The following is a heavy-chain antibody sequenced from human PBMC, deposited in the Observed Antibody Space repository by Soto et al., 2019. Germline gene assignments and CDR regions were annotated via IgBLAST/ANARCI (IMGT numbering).Heavy chain of an antibody. J-gene: IGHJ4*02. V-gene: IGHV3-33*06. Sequence: PGGSLRLSCAASGFAFSTYSMHWVRQAPGKGLEWVAIILFDGSDKYYADSVRGRFTISRDNFKNTLYLQMNSLRAEDTAVYYCVKDKPSLDYWGQGTLLTVSS. CDR3: VKDKPSLDY. CDR1: GFAFSTYS. CDR2: ILFDGSDK.